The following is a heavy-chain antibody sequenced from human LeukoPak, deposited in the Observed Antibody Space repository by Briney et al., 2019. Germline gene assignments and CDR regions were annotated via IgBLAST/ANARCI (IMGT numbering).Heavy chain of an antibody. CDR2: INHSGST. Sequence: PSETLPLTCAVYGGSFSGYYWSWIRQPPGKGLEWIGEINHSGSTNYNPSLKSRVTISVDTSKNQFSLKLSSVTAADTAVYYCASIRGERTAMVTVYFDYWDQGTLVTVSS. J-gene: IGHJ4*02. D-gene: IGHD5-18*01. CDR1: GGSFSGYY. V-gene: IGHV4-34*01. CDR3: ASIRGERTAMVTVYFDY.